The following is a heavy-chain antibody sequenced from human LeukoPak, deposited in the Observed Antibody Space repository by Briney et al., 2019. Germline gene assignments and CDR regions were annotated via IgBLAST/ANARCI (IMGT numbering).Heavy chain of an antibody. D-gene: IGHD6-19*01. J-gene: IGHJ4*02. CDR2: IYYSGST. V-gene: IGHV4-59*01. CDR3: ARTPGGWYDY. CDR1: GGSISSYY. Sequence: SETLSLTCTVSGGSISSYYWSWVRQPPGKGLEWIGYIYYSGSTNYNPSLKSRVTISVDTSKNQFSLKLSSVTAADTAVYYCARTPGGWYDYWGQGTLVTVSS.